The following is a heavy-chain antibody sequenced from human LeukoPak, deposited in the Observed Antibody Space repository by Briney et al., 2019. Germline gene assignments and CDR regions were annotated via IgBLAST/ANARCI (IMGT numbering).Heavy chain of an antibody. V-gene: IGHV3-23*01. Sequence: PGGSLRLSCVASGFTFSSDYMTWVRQSPGKGLEWVSSISTSGTTSYYADSVKGRFTISRDNSRNTLYLQMNSLGLEDTAIYFCATGLAHYWGQGTMATVST. J-gene: IGHJ4*02. CDR2: ISTSGTTS. CDR1: GFTFSSDY. CDR3: ATGLAHY.